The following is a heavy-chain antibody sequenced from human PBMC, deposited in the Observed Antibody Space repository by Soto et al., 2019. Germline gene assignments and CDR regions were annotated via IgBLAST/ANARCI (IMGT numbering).Heavy chain of an antibody. V-gene: IGHV3-7*01. CDR3: ARDRYSYYDFWSSSPPYYYYCMDV. J-gene: IGHJ6*02. CDR1: GFTFSSYW. D-gene: IGHD3-3*01. Sequence: GGSLRLSCVASGFTFSSYWMSWVRQAPGKGLEWVANIKQDGSEKYYVDSVKGRFTISRDNAKNSLYLQMNSLRAEDTAVYYCARDRYSYYDFWSSSPPYYYYCMDVWRHATTVTVSS. CDR2: IKQDGSEK.